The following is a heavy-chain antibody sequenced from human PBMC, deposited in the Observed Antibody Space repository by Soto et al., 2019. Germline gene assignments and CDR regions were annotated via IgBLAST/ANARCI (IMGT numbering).Heavy chain of an antibody. D-gene: IGHD2-15*01. Sequence: ASVKVSCKASGYTFTSYDINWVRQATGQGLEWMGWMNPNSGNTGYAQKFQGRVTMTRNTSISTAYMELSSLRSEDTAVYYCARGRGYCSGGSCHNWFDPWGQGTLVTVPQ. CDR2: MNPNSGNT. J-gene: IGHJ5*02. CDR1: GYTFTSYD. CDR3: ARGRGYCSGGSCHNWFDP. V-gene: IGHV1-8*01.